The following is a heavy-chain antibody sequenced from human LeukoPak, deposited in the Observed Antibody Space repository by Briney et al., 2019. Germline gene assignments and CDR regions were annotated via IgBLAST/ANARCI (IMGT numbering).Heavy chain of an antibody. J-gene: IGHJ4*02. V-gene: IGHV3-53*01. Sequence: GGSLRLSCAASGFSVSSNYMSWVRQAPGKGLTWVSVIYSSGSTYYADSVKGRFAISRDDSKNTLHPQMNSLRAEDTAMYYCTRAHGRITRDAYLDYWGQGTLVTVSS. D-gene: IGHD3-10*01. CDR2: IYSSGST. CDR1: GFSVSSNY. CDR3: TRAHGRITRDAYLDY.